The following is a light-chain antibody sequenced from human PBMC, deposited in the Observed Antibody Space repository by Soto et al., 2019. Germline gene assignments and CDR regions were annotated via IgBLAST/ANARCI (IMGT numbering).Light chain of an antibody. V-gene: IGKV3-20*01. Sequence: EIVLTQSPGTLSLSPGERATLSCRASQSDSRRYLAWYQQKPGQAPRLLIHSTFRRDTGIPDRFSGSGSGTDVTLTISRLEPEDYAGYYCHLYGSSWTFGPGTKVEIK. CDR2: STF. CDR1: QSDSRRY. CDR3: HLYGSSWT. J-gene: IGKJ1*01.